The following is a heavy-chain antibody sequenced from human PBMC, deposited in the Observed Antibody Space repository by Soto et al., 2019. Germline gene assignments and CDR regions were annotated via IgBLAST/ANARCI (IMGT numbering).Heavy chain of an antibody. D-gene: IGHD6-13*01. Sequence: QVQLVESGGGVVQPGRSLRLSCAASGFTFSSYAMHWVRQAPGKGLEWVAVISYDGSNKYYADSVKGRFTISRDNSKNTLYLQMNSLRAEDTAVYYCARDRQLETYYYYGMDVW. CDR1: GFTFSSYA. CDR2: ISYDGSNK. J-gene: IGHJ6*01. CDR3: ARDRQLETYYYYGMDV. V-gene: IGHV3-30-3*01.